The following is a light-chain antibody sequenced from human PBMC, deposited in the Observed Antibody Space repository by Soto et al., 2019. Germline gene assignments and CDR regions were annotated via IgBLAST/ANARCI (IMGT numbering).Light chain of an antibody. CDR1: SSDVGSYNL. Sequence: QSALTQPASVSGSPGQSITISCTGTSSDVGSYNLVSWYQQHPGKAPKLIIYEGIKRPSGVSTRFSASKSDNTAALTISGLQAEDESDYYCCSYAGGTTSYVVFGRGTKVTVL. CDR2: EGI. CDR3: CSYAGGTTSYVV. V-gene: IGLV2-23*01. J-gene: IGLJ2*01.